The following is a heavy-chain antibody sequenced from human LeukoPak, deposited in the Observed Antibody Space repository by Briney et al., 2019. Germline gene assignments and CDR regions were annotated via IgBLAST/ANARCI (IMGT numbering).Heavy chain of an antibody. Sequence: ASVKVSCKASGYTFTGYYMYWVRQAPRQGLEWMGWINPDSGDTNYAQKFQGRVTMTRDTSISTAYMELSSLTSDDTAVYYCARERDGDVWGQGTTVTVSS. V-gene: IGHV1-2*02. CDR2: INPDSGDT. D-gene: IGHD5-24*01. CDR1: GYTFTGYY. J-gene: IGHJ6*02. CDR3: ARERDGDV.